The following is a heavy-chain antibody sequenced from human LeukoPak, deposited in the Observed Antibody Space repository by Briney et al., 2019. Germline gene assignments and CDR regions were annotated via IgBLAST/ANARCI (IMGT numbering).Heavy chain of an antibody. Sequence: GASVKVSCKASGYTFTGYYMHWVRQAPGQGLGWMGWISFYNGDTLYAQNFQGRLTVTTDTSTSTAYMELTSLTSDDTAIYFCARVTYYYGSGRQDDFDYWGQGTLVTVSS. V-gene: IGHV1-18*04. CDR3: ARVTYYYGSGRQDDFDY. J-gene: IGHJ4*02. CDR2: ISFYNGDT. CDR1: GYTFTGYY. D-gene: IGHD3-10*01.